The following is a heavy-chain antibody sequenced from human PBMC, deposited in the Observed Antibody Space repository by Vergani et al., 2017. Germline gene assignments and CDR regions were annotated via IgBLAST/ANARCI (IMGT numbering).Heavy chain of an antibody. V-gene: IGHV4-34*01. Sequence: QVQLQQWGAGLLKPSETLSLTCAVYGGSFSGYYWSWIRQPPGKGLEWIGEINHSGSTNYNPSLKSRVTISVDTSNNQFSLKLSSVTAADTAVYYCAIYARRPRAYGMDVWGQGTTVTVSS. CDR2: INHSGST. CDR3: AIYARRPRAYGMDV. D-gene: IGHD2-2*02. J-gene: IGHJ6*02. CDR1: GGSFSGYY.